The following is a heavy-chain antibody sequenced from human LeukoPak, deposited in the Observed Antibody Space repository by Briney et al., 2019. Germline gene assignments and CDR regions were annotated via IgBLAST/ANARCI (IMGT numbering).Heavy chain of an antibody. CDR2: INWNGGST. CDR3: ARVRVVWDLDDAFDI. V-gene: IGHV3-20*04. Sequence: GGSLRLSCAASGFTFSSYGMSWVRQAPGKGLEWVSGINWNGGSTGYADSVKGRFTISRDNAKNSLYLQMNSLRAEDTALYYCARVRVVWDLDDAFDIWGQGTMVTVSS. D-gene: IGHD1-26*01. J-gene: IGHJ3*02. CDR1: GFTFSSYG.